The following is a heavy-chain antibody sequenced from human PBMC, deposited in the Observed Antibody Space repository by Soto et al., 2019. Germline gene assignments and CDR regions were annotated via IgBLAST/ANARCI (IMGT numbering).Heavy chain of an antibody. D-gene: IGHD2-2*01. Sequence: SETLSLTCAVYGGSFSGYYWSWIRQPPGKGLEWIGEINHSGSTNYNPSLKSRVTISVDTSKNQFSLKLSSVTAADTAVYYCARGRYCSSTSCRKRNWYFDLWGRGTLVTVSS. J-gene: IGHJ2*01. CDR1: GGSFSGYY. CDR3: ARGRYCSSTSCRKRNWYFDL. CDR2: INHSGST. V-gene: IGHV4-34*01.